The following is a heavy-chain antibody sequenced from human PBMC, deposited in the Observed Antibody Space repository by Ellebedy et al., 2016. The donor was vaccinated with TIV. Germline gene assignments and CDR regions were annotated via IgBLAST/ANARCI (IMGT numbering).Heavy chain of an antibody. D-gene: IGHD1-1*01. J-gene: IGHJ6*02. V-gene: IGHV3-48*02. CDR3: TLNWNDSPVGGMDV. Sequence: LSLTCVASGFSVNSYSMNWVRQAPGKGLEWVSYISSRSSTIYYADSVKGRFTSSRDNGKNSLYLQMNSLRDEDTAVYFCTLNWNDSPVGGMDVWGQGTTVTVSS. CDR2: ISSRSSTI. CDR1: GFSVNSYS.